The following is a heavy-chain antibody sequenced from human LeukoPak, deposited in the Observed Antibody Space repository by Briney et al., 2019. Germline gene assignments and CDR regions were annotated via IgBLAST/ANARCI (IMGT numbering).Heavy chain of an antibody. D-gene: IGHD1-1*01. Sequence: PETLSLTCTVSGGSISSYYWSWIRQPPGEGLEWIGYIYYSGSTNYNPSLKSRVTISVDTSKNQFSLKLSSVTAADTAVYYCARDLTTTYAFDIWGQGTMVTISS. CDR2: IYYSGST. CDR3: ARDLTTTYAFDI. V-gene: IGHV4-59*01. CDR1: GGSISSYY. J-gene: IGHJ3*02.